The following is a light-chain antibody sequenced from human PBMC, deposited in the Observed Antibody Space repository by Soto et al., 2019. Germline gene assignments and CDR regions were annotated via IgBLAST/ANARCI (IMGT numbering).Light chain of an antibody. J-gene: IGLJ2*01. CDR3: CSYADTTTFVI. V-gene: IGLV2-23*02. CDR1: NRDIGIYNL. CDR2: DVT. Sequence: QPVLTQPASVSGSPGQSITISCTGTNRDIGIYNLVSWYQQHPGKVPQVIIYDVTKRPSGVSDRFSGSKSGNTASLTISGLQAEDEADYYCCSYADTTTFVIFGGGTKVTVL.